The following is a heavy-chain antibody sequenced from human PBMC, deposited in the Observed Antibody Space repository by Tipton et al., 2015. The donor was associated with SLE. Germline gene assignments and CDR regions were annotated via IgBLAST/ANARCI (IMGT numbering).Heavy chain of an antibody. CDR2: IYYSGSA. CDR1: GGSINRSTYY. V-gene: IGHV4-39*07. Sequence: TLSLTCTVSGGSINRSTYYWGWIRPPPGKGLEWIGSIYYSGSAVYNPSLKSRVTMSVDTSKNQFSLNLSPVTAADSAVYYCARHQYYDLANYFDPWGQGALVTVSS. D-gene: IGHD3-3*01. CDR3: ARHQYYDLANYFDP. J-gene: IGHJ5*02.